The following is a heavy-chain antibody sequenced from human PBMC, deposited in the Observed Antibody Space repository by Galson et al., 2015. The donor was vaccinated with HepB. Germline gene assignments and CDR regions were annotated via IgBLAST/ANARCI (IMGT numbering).Heavy chain of an antibody. J-gene: IGHJ4*02. CDR2: ISSSSGTK. Sequence: SLRLSCAASGFTFSDNGMNWVRQAPGKGLEWISYISSSSGTKYYADSVKGRFTISRDNAKNSLDLQMNSLRDDDTAVYYCARGGTTFRRCDYWGQGTLVTASS. CDR3: ARGGTTFRRCDY. V-gene: IGHV3-48*02. CDR1: GFTFSDNG. D-gene: IGHD1-7*01.